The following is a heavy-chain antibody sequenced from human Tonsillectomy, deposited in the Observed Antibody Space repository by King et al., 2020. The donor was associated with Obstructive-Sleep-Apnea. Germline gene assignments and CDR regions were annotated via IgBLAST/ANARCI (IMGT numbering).Heavy chain of an antibody. Sequence: QLVQSGGGVVQPGRSLRLSCAASGFTFNSYGMHWVRQAPGKGLEWVAVISYDGNNKYYADSLKGRFTISRDNSKNTLSLQMNSVRTDDTAVYYCAKGRDYGPSGSDYWGQGTLVTVSS. CDR1: GFTFNSYG. D-gene: IGHD4-17*01. J-gene: IGHJ4*02. V-gene: IGHV3-30*18. CDR2: ISYDGNNK. CDR3: AKGRDYGPSGSDY.